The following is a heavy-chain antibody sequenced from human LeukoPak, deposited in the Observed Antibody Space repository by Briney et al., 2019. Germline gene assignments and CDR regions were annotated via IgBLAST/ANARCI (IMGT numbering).Heavy chain of an antibody. CDR3: AKDISAVTTRFDL. J-gene: IGHJ2*01. Sequence: GGSLRLSCVASGFTFNNYWLHWVRQAPGKGLVWVSGIIFDGSSTRYADSMKGRFTISRDNAKNTLYLQMNSLRAEDTALYYCAKDISAVTTRFDLWGRGTLVTVSS. CDR1: GFTFNNYW. V-gene: IGHV3-74*01. CDR2: IIFDGSST. D-gene: IGHD4-17*01.